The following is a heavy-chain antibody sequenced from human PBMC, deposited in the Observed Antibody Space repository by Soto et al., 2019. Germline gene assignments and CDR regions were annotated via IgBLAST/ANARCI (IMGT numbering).Heavy chain of an antibody. J-gene: IGHJ6*01. Sequence: QVQVVESGGGVVQPGRSLRLSCAASGSTFSDDAMHWVRQAPGKGLEWLAVITYDGSTQNYADSVRGRFTISRDNSKNMVFLQMNSLRSDDTAVYFCTRDVGTQLDFWYTSGMDVW. CDR2: ITYDGSTQ. CDR1: GSTFSDDA. V-gene: IGHV3-30*04. D-gene: IGHD3-3*01. CDR3: TRDVGTQLDFWYTSGMDV.